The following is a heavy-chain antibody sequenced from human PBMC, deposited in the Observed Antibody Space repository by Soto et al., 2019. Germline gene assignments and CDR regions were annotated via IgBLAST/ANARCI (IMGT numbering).Heavy chain of an antibody. CDR1: GYTFTSYY. Sequence: QVQLMQSGAEVKKPGASVTISCKASGYTFTSYYIHWVRQATIQGLELMAIINPSGGSTNYAQKFQGRVTVTRKTSTSTVNMERSSLSSEDTAVYYCARDLTAADYWGQGTLVTVSS. J-gene: IGHJ4*02. D-gene: IGHD2-21*02. V-gene: IGHV1-46*01. CDR3: ARDLTAADY. CDR2: INPSGGST.